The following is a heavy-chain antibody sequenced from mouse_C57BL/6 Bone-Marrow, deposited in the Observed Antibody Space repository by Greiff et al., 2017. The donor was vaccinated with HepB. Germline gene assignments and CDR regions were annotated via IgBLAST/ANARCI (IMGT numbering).Heavy chain of an antibody. V-gene: IGHV1-47*01. D-gene: IGHD2-5*01. CDR2: FHPYNDDT. CDR1: GYTFTTYP. CDR3: ARSGSNYPFYAMDY. Sequence: QVHVKQSGAELVKPGASVKMSCKASGYTFTTYPIEWMKQNHGKSLEWIGNFHPYNDDTKYNEKFKGKATLTVEKSSSTVYLELSRLTSDDSAVYYCARSGSNYPFYAMDYWGQGTSVTVSS. J-gene: IGHJ4*01.